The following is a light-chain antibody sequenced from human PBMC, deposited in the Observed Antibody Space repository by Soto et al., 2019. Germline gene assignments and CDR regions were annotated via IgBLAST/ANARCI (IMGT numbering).Light chain of an antibody. CDR2: LGS. CDR3: MQALQTPPYS. J-gene: IGKJ2*01. CDR1: QSLLHSNGYNY. Sequence: DIVMTQSPLSLPVTPGEPASISCRSSQSLLHSNGYNYLDWYLQKPGQSPQLLIYLGSNRASGVPDRFSGSGLGTDFTLKISRVEAEDVGVYYCMQALQTPPYSFGQWTKLEIK. V-gene: IGKV2-28*01.